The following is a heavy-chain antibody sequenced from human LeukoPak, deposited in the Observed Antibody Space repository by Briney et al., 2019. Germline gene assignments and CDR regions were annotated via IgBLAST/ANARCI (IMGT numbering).Heavy chain of an antibody. CDR1: EFTFSNYW. D-gene: IGHD3-22*01. CDR2: INSDGSTT. CDR3: ARDYYDSGGYYTNAFHL. J-gene: IGHJ3*01. Sequence: GGSLRLSCAASEFTFSNYWMHWVRQAPGKGLVWVSRINSDGSTTSYADSVKGRFTISRDNAKNTLYLQMKSLRAENTAVYTCARDYYDSGGYYTNAFHLWPQGTMDSVSS. V-gene: IGHV3-74*01.